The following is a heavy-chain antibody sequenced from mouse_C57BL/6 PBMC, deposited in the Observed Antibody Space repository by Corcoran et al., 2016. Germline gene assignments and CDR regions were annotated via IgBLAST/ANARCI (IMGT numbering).Heavy chain of an antibody. Sequence: QVQLQQSGAELVKPGASVKISCKASGYAFSSYWMNWVKQRPGKGLEWIGQIYPGDGDTNYNGKFKGKATLTADKSSSTAYMQLSSLTSEDSAVYFCASGFLGIYYGSSYGWFAYWGQGTLVTVSA. D-gene: IGHD1-1*01. CDR3: ASGFLGIYYGSSYGWFAY. CDR1: GYAFSSYW. J-gene: IGHJ3*01. CDR2: IYPGDGDT. V-gene: IGHV1-80*01.